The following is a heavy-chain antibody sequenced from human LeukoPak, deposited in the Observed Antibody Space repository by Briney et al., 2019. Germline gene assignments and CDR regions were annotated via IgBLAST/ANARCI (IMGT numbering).Heavy chain of an antibody. CDR2: ISSSSSTI. J-gene: IGHJ6*02. CDR1: GFTFSSYS. Sequence: GGSLRLSCAASGFTFSSYSMNWVRQAPGKGLEWVSYISSSSSTIYYADSVKGRFTISRDNAKNSLYLQMNSLRAEDTAVYYCARGGNNYYGSGSELSEVYYYYGMDVWGQGTTVTVSS. V-gene: IGHV3-48*04. D-gene: IGHD3-10*01. CDR3: ARGGNNYYGSGSELSEVYYYYGMDV.